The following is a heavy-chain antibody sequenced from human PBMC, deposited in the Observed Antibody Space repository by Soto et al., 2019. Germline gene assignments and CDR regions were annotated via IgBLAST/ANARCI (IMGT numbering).Heavy chain of an antibody. D-gene: IGHD2-2*02. Sequence: LGESLKISCKGSGYNFSNYWITWVRQMPGKGLEWIGRIHPSDSYTNYSPSFQGHVTISSDKSIGTASLQWSSLKASDTAIYYCARLGAISPLDYWGQGTLVTVSS. V-gene: IGHV5-10-1*01. J-gene: IGHJ4*02. CDR2: IHPSDSYT. CDR3: ARLGAISPLDY. CDR1: GYNFSNYW.